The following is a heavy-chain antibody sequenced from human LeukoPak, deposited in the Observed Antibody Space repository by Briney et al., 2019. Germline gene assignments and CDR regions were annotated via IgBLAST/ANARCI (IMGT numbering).Heavy chain of an antibody. CDR3: ARDPTYYDFWSGYPYYFDY. V-gene: IGHV1-2*02. CDR2: INPNSGGT. J-gene: IGHJ4*02. D-gene: IGHD3-3*01. CDR1: EYTFTSYY. Sequence: ASVKVSCKASEYTFTSYYMHWVRQAPGQGLEWVGWINPNSGGTSYAQKFQGRVTMTRDTSISTAYMELSRLRSDDTAVYYCARDPTYYDFWSGYPYYFDYWGQGTLVTVSS.